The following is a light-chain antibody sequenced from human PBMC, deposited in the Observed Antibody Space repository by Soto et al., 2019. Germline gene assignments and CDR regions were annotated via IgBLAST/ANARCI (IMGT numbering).Light chain of an antibody. Sequence: EIVLTQSPGTVSLSPGERATLSCRASQSISNRYVAWYQQKPGQAPRLLIYGAYSRATGIADRFSGSGSGTDLTLTVSILEPEDFALYYCQQYATSPPTFGGGTKVEIK. J-gene: IGKJ4*01. CDR1: QSISNRY. CDR3: QQYATSPPT. V-gene: IGKV3-20*01. CDR2: GAY.